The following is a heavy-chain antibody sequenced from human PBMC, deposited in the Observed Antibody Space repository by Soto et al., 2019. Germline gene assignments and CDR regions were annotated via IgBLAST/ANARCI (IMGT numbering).Heavy chain of an antibody. D-gene: IGHD3-22*01. CDR2: IYYSGST. Sequence: KTSETLSLTCTVSGGSISSSSYYWDWIRQPPGKGLEWIGSIYYSGSTYYNPSLKSRVTISVDTSKNQFSLKLSSVTAADTAVYYCARTKGGIVVVTRDYFDYWDQGTLVTVSS. V-gene: IGHV4-39*01. CDR3: ARTKGGIVVVTRDYFDY. J-gene: IGHJ4*02. CDR1: GGSISSSSYY.